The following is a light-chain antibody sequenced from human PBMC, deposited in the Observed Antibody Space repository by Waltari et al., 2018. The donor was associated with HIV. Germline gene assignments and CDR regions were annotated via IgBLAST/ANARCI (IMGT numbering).Light chain of an antibody. CDR1: NSDIGAYDY. CDR2: AVT. Sequence: QSVLTQPASVSGSPGQSITISCTGTNSDIGAYDYVSWSQQHPGKAPKLLIYAVTILSPGISYRFFGSKYGNTASITISGLQAEDEAHYYCSSYAATTPIVFGGGTRLTVL. V-gene: IGLV2-14*01. CDR3: SSYAATTPIV. J-gene: IGLJ3*02.